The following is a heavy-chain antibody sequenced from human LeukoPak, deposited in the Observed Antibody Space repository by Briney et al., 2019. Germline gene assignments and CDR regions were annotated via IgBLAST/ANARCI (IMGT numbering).Heavy chain of an antibody. CDR3: AKDIHQGYDSSGYDGGFDY. CDR2: ISWNSGSI. CDR1: GFTFDDYA. V-gene: IGHV3-9*01. J-gene: IGHJ4*02. Sequence: GRSLRLSCAASGFTFDDYAMHWVRQAPGKGLEWVSGISWNSGSIGYADSVKGRFTISRDNAKNSLYLQMNSLRAEDTALYYCAKDIHQGYDSSGYDGGFDYWGQGTLVTVSS. D-gene: IGHD3-22*01.